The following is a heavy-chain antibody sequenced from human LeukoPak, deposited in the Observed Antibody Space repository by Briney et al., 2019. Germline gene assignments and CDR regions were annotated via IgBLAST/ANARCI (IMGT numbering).Heavy chain of an antibody. CDR1: GGSISGYH. J-gene: IGHJ4*02. CDR3: ARAPPLDY. Sequence: PSETLSLTCNVSGGSISGYHWSWIRQPPGKGLEWLGYIYYSGSSNYNPSLKSRVTMSADTSKNQFSLKLSSVTAADTAVYYCARAPPLDYWGQGTLVTVSS. V-gene: IGHV4-59*01. CDR2: IYYSGSS.